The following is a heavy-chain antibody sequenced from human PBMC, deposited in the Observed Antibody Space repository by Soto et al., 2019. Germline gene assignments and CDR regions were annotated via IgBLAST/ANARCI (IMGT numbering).Heavy chain of an antibody. CDR3: ARRYGPGFDY. V-gene: IGHV4-59*08. D-gene: IGHD4-17*01. Sequence: ETLSLTCTVXGGSISSYYWSWIRQPPGKGLEWIGYIYYSGSTNYNPSLKSRVTISVDTSKNQFSLKLSSVTAADTAVYYCARRYGPGFDYWGQGTLVTVSS. CDR2: IYYSGST. J-gene: IGHJ4*02. CDR1: GGSISSYY.